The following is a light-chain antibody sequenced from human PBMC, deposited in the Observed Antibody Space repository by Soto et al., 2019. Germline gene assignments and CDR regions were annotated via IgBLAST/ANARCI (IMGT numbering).Light chain of an antibody. J-gene: IGLJ1*01. V-gene: IGLV2-8*01. CDR2: EVS. Sequence: QSALTQPPSASGSPGQSVTISCTGTSSDIGGYNYVSWYQQHPGKAPKLMIYEVSKRPSGVPDRFSGSKSGNTASLTVSGLQAEDEAYYYCSSYAGSYIHYVFGSGTKLTVL. CDR1: SSDIGGYNY. CDR3: SSYAGSYIHYV.